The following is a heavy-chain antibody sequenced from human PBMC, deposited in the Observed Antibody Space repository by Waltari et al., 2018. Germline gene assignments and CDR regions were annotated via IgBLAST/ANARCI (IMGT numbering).Heavy chain of an antibody. V-gene: IGHV3-49*04. CDR1: GFTFGDYA. J-gene: IGHJ4*02. Sequence: EVQLVESGGGLVQPGRSLRLSCTASGFTFGDYAMSWVRQAPGKGLEWVGFIRSKAYGGTTEYAESVKGRFTISRDDSKSIAYLQMNSLKTEDTAVYYCTRDLGGSGWYVEDYWGQGTLVTVSS. CDR2: IRSKAYGGTT. D-gene: IGHD6-19*01. CDR3: TRDLGGSGWYVEDY.